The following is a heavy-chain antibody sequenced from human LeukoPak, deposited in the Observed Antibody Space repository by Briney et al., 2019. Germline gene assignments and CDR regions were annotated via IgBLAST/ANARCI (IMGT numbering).Heavy chain of an antibody. Sequence: GGSLRLSCAASGFTFSSYDMHWVRQATGKGLEWVSAIGTAGGTYYADSVKGRFTISRDNSKNTLYLQMNSLRAEDTAVYYCAKAAEYSSSWGNWFDPWGQGTLVTVSS. CDR1: GFTFSSYD. CDR3: AKAAEYSSSWGNWFDP. J-gene: IGHJ5*02. V-gene: IGHV3-13*01. CDR2: IGTAGGT. D-gene: IGHD6-6*01.